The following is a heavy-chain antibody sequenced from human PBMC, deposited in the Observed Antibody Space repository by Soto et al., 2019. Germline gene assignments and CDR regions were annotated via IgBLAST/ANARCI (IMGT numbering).Heavy chain of an antibody. Sequence: GESLKISCKGSGYSFTSYWISWVRQMPGKGLEWMGIIYPGDSDTRYSPSFQGQVTISADKSISTAYLQWSSLKASDTAMYYCARQSHDDSNYPNYYYGMDVWGQWTTVTV. D-gene: IGHD4-4*01. CDR3: ARQSHDDSNYPNYYYGMDV. J-gene: IGHJ6*02. V-gene: IGHV5-51*01. CDR2: IYPGDSDT. CDR1: GYSFTSYW.